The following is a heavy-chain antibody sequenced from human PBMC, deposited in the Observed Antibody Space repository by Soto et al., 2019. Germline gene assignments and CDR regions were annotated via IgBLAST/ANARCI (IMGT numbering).Heavy chain of an antibody. CDR2: IYYSGST. Sequence: SETLSLTCTVSGGSISSGGYYWGWIRQPPGKGLEWIGSIYYSGSTYYNPSLKSRVTISVDTSKNQFSLKLSSVTAADTAVYYCARGTYYDILTSFDYWGQGTLVTVSS. CDR3: ARGTYYDILTSFDY. J-gene: IGHJ4*02. D-gene: IGHD3-9*01. CDR1: GGSISSGGYY. V-gene: IGHV4-39*01.